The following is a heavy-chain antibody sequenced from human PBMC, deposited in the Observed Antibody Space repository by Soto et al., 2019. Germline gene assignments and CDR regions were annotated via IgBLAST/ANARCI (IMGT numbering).Heavy chain of an antibody. D-gene: IGHD3-16*01. Sequence: QVQLVQSGAEVKKPGSSVKVSCKASGGTFSSYAISWVRQAPGQGLEWMGGIIPIFGTANYAQKFQGRVTITAYESTSTAYMELSRLRAEDTAVYYCVGVGKLGATVEDYYYCMDFWGRVTTVTFS. V-gene: IGHV1-69*01. CDR3: VGVGKLGATVEDYYYCMDF. CDR2: IIPIFGTA. CDR1: GGTFSSYA. J-gene: IGHJ6*02.